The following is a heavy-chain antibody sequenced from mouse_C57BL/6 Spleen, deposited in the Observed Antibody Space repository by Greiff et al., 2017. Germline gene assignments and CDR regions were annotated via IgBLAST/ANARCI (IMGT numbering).Heavy chain of an antibody. CDR1: GYTFTDYE. D-gene: IGHD2-4*01. CDR2: IDPETGGT. CDR3: TRGKIYYDYPWFAY. J-gene: IGHJ3*01. V-gene: IGHV1-15*01. Sequence: VKLQESGAELVRPGASVTLSCKASGYTFTDYEMHWVKQTPVHGLEWIGAIDPETGGTAYNQKFKGKAILTADKSSSTAYMELRSLTSEDSAFYYCTRGKIYYDYPWFAYWGQGTLVTVSA.